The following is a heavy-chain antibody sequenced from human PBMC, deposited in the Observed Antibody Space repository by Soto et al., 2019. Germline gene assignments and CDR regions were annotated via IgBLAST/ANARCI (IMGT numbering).Heavy chain of an antibody. J-gene: IGHJ6*02. CDR1: GGSISSSSYY. V-gene: IGHV4-39*01. D-gene: IGHD3-10*01. Sequence: SETLSLTCTVSGGSISSSSYYWGWIRQPPGKGLEWIGSIYYSGSTYYNPSLKSRVTISVDTSKNQFSLKLSSVTAADTALYYCARHLGSGSFVYYYGMDVWCQATTVTVSS. CDR3: ARHLGSGSFVYYYGMDV. CDR2: IYYSGST.